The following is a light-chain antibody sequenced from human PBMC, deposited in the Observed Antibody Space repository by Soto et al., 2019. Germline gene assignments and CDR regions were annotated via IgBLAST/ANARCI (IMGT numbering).Light chain of an antibody. CDR3: TSFGSTIPLEV. Sequence: QSALTQPASVSGSPGQSITISCTGVNSDSGGYQYVSWYQQHPGKAPKLLIFDVTNRPSGVSDRFSGSESGTTASLTISGLQADDEANYSCTSFGSTIPLEVFVTRSVVPVL. J-gene: IGLJ1*01. CDR1: NSDSGGYQY. V-gene: IGLV2-14*01. CDR2: DVT.